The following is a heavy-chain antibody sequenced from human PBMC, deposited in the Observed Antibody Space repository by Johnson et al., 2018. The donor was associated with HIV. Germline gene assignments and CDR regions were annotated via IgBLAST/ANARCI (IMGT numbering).Heavy chain of an antibody. Sequence: QVQLVESGGGVVQPGRSLRLSCAASGFTFSDYGMHLVRQAPGKGLEWVALLWYDGSNNYYLDSVKGRFTISRANAKNTLYLQMNSLRAEDTAVYYCARDGQLGAFDIWGQGTMVTVSS. V-gene: IGHV3-33*08. J-gene: IGHJ3*02. CDR1: GFTFSDYG. D-gene: IGHD1-1*01. CDR3: ARDGQLGAFDI. CDR2: LWYDGSNN.